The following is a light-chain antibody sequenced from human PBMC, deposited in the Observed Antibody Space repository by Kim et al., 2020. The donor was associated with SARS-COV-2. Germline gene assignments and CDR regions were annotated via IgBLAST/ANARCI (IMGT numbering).Light chain of an antibody. CDR3: CSYAGSYTHYV. Sequence: QSALTQPRSVSGSPGQSVTISCTGTSSDVGGYGYVSWYQHHPGKAPKLIIYDVTRRPSGVPDRFSGSKSGDTASLTISGLQAEDEADYSCCSYAGSYTHYVFGTGTKVTVL. V-gene: IGLV2-11*01. J-gene: IGLJ1*01. CDR2: DVT. CDR1: SSDVGGYGY.